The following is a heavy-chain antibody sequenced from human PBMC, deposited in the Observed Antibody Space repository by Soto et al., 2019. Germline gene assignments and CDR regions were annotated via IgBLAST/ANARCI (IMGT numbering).Heavy chain of an antibody. J-gene: IGHJ2*01. CDR2: NYYSGST. V-gene: IGHV4-59*08. CDR3: ARHLALFTAPNWVFEL. D-gene: IGHD2-21*01. Sequence: QVQLQESGPGLVKPSETLSLTCTVSGGSISSFYWSWIRQPPGQGLEWIGYNYYSGSTNYNPSLMSRVTIPVATSKNPFSLTLNSVAASDTAVYFCARHLALFTAPNWVFELWGRGTLVTVSS. CDR1: GGSISSFY.